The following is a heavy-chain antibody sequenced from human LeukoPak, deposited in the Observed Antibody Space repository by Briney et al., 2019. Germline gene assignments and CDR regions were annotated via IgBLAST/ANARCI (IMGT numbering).Heavy chain of an antibody. Sequence: ASVKVSCKASGYTFTSYDINWVRQATGQGLEWMGWISAYNGNTNYAQKLQGRVTMTTDTSTSTAYMELRSLRSDDTAVYYCARDLTTDYYYYYYMDVWGKGTTVTVSS. V-gene: IGHV1-18*01. CDR1: GYTFTSYD. CDR2: ISAYNGNT. D-gene: IGHD1-1*01. CDR3: ARDLTTDYYYYYYMDV. J-gene: IGHJ6*03.